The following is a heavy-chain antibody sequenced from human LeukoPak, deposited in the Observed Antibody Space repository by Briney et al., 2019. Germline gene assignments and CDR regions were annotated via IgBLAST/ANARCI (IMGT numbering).Heavy chain of an antibody. CDR1: GGSISSYY. CDR3: ASGDILTGYRYGMVV. V-gene: IGHV4-59*08. CDR2: IYYSGST. Sequence: PSETLSLTCTVSGGSISSYYWSWIRQPPGKGLEWIGYIYYSGSTNYNPSLKSRVTISVDTSKNQFSLKLSSVTAADTAVYYCASGDILTGYRYGMVVWGQGTTVTVSS. D-gene: IGHD3-9*01. J-gene: IGHJ6*02.